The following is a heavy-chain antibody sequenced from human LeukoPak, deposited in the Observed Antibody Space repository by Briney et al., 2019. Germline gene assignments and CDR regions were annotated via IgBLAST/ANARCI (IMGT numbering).Heavy chain of an antibody. CDR3: ARLSAMLRGPEPIYYFDY. Sequence: GGSLRLSCSASGFTFGDYALSWFRQAPGKGLEWVGFIRSKPYGGTTDYAASVKGRFSISRDDSKSIAYLQMNSLRAEDTAMYYCARLSAMLRGPEPIYYFDYWGQGTLVTVSS. CDR2: IRSKPYGGTT. D-gene: IGHD3-10*01. J-gene: IGHJ4*01. V-gene: IGHV3-49*03. CDR1: GFTFGDYA.